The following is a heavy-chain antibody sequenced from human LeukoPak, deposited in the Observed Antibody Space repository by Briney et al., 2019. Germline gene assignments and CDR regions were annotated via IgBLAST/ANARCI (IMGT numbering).Heavy chain of an antibody. CDR1: GFTFSDYY. CDR2: ISSSGSTI. Sequence: PGGSLRLSCAASGFTFSDYYMSWIRQAPGKGLEWVSYISSSGSTIYYADSVKGRFTISRDNAKNSLYLQMNSLRAEDTAVYYCASHYIIAVAGRGNWFDPWGQGTLVTVSS. CDR3: ASHYIIAVAGRGNWFDP. V-gene: IGHV3-11*01. D-gene: IGHD6-19*01. J-gene: IGHJ5*02.